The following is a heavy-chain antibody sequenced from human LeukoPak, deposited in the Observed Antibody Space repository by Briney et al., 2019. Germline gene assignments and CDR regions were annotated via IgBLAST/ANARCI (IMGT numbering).Heavy chain of an antibody. Sequence: GASVKVSCKVSGYTLTELSMHWVRQAPGKGLEWLGGFDPEDGETIYAQKFQGRVTMTEDTSTDTAYMELRSLRSDDTAVYYCARSGSRLVWFGETMGYCDYWGQGTLVTVSS. CDR1: GYTLTELS. D-gene: IGHD3-10*01. CDR2: FDPEDGET. V-gene: IGHV1-24*01. CDR3: ARSGSRLVWFGETMGYCDY. J-gene: IGHJ4*02.